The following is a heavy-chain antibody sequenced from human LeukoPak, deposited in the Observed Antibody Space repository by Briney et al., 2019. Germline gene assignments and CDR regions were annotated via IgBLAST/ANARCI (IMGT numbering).Heavy chain of an antibody. CDR1: GFTFSSYG. D-gene: IGHD2-2*01. Sequence: PGGSLRLSCAVSGFTFSSYGMHWVRQAPGKGLEWVAFIRYDGSNKYYADSVKGRFTISRDNSKNTLYLQMNSLRAEDTAVYYCAKDFFAMGRPGTIDYWGQGTLVTVSS. J-gene: IGHJ4*02. V-gene: IGHV3-30*02. CDR3: AKDFFAMGRPGTIDY. CDR2: IRYDGSNK.